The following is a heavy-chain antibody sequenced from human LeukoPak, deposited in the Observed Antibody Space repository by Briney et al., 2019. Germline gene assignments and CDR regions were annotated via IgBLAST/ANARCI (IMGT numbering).Heavy chain of an antibody. V-gene: IGHV1-8*01. D-gene: IGHD5-18*01. J-gene: IGHJ2*01. Sequence: ASVKVSCKAAGYTFSSYDINWVRQAPGQGLEWMGWMNPSSGNTGYTQKFQGRVTMTRDTSIGTAYMELSSLRSEDTALYYCARMRGYTYGYWYLDLWGRGTPVTVSS. CDR1: GYTFSSYD. CDR2: MNPSSGNT. CDR3: ARMRGYTYGYWYLDL.